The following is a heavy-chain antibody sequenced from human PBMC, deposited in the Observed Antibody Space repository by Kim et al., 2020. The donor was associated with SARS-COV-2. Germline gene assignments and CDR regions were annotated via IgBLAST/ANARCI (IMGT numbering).Heavy chain of an antibody. V-gene: IGHV3-11*06. J-gene: IGHJ3*02. Sequence: GGSLRLSCAASGFTFSDYYMSWIRQAPGKGLEWVSYISSSSSYTNYADSVKGRFTISRDNAKNSLYLQMNSLRAEDTAVYYCARERSGYYSGGAFDIWGQGTMVTVSS. CDR2: ISSSSSYT. CDR1: GFTFSDYY. D-gene: IGHD3-22*01. CDR3: ARERSGYYSGGAFDI.